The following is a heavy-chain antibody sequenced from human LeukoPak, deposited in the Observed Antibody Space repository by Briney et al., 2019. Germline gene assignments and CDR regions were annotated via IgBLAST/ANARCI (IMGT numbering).Heavy chain of an antibody. D-gene: IGHD2-15*01. J-gene: IGHJ6*03. CDR2: VDPEDAET. V-gene: IGHV1-69-2*01. CDR1: GYTFTDYY. CDR3: ATGTALAAIGYYYMDV. Sequence: VASVKVSCKASGYTFTDYYMHWVQQAPGKGLEWMGRVDPEDAETKYAEKFQGRVTITADTSTDTAYMELSSLRSEDTAVYYCATGTALAAIGYYYMDVWGKGTTVTVSS.